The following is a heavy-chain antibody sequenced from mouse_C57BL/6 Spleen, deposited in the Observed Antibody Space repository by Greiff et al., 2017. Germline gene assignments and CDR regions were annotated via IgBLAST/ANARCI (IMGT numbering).Heavy chain of an antibody. J-gene: IGHJ2*01. CDR3: ARSLITTVVATPFDY. CDR2: IDPSDSYT. Sequence: QVQLKQPGAELVMPGASVKLSCKASGYTFTSYWMHWVKQRPGQGLEWIGEIDPSDSYTNYNQKFKGKSTLTVDKSSSTAYMQLSSLTSEDSAVYYCARSLITTVVATPFDYWGQGTTLTVSS. D-gene: IGHD1-1*01. V-gene: IGHV1-69*01. CDR1: GYTFTSYW.